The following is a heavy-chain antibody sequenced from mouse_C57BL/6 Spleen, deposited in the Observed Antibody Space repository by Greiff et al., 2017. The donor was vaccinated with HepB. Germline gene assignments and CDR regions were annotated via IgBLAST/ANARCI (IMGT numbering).Heavy chain of an antibody. CDR3: TRGSYGAYWYFDV. CDR1: GFTFSSYA. Sequence: EVHLVESGEGLVKPGGSLKLSCAASGFTFSSYAMSWVRQTPEKRLEWVAYISSGGDYIYYADTVKGRFTISRDNARNTLYLQMSSLKSEDTAMYYCTRGSYGAYWYFDVWGKGTTVTVSS. D-gene: IGHD2-10*02. CDR2: ISSGGDYI. J-gene: IGHJ1*03. V-gene: IGHV5-9-1*02.